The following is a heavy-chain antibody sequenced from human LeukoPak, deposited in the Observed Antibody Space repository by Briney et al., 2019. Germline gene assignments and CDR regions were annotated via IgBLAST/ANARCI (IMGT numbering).Heavy chain of an antibody. CDR1: GGSISSSTYY. J-gene: IGHJ3*02. Sequence: SETLSLTCTVSGGSISSSTYYWGWIRQPPGKGLEWIGSIFYSGRTYYNPSLKSRVTMSVDTSKNQFSLKLSSVTAADTAVYYCARGPVGGTTHNDGDAFDIWGQGTMVTVSS. CDR2: IFYSGRT. CDR3: ARGPVGGTTHNDGDAFDI. V-gene: IGHV4-39*07. D-gene: IGHD1-7*01.